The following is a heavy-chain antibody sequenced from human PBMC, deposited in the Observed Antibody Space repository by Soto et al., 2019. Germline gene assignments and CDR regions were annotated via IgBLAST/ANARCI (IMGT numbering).Heavy chain of an antibody. J-gene: IGHJ4*02. CDR3: ARDLWYGKEAVAGIRYFDY. CDR1: GYAFSSYY. V-gene: IGHV1-46*01. Sequence: ASVKVSCKASGYAFSSYYMHWVRQAPGQGLEWMGIINPSGGSTSYAQKFQGRVTMTRDTSTSTVYMELSSLRSEDTAVYYCARDLWYGKEAVAGIRYFDYWGQGTLVTVSS. CDR2: INPSGGST. D-gene: IGHD6-19*01.